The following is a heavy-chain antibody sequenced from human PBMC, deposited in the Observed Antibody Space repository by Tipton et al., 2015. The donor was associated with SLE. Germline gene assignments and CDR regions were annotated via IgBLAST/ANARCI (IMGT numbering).Heavy chain of an antibody. CDR1: GGSISSSSYS. CDR2: IYYSGST. V-gene: IGHV4-39*07. Sequence: LRLSCTVSGGSISSSSYSWGWIRQPPGKGLVWIGSIYYSGSTYYNPSLKSRVTISVDTSKNQFSLKLSSVTAADTAVYYCTGMSYPREGYFDYWGQGTLVTVSS. D-gene: IGHD1-26*01. CDR3: TGMSYPREGYFDY. J-gene: IGHJ4*02.